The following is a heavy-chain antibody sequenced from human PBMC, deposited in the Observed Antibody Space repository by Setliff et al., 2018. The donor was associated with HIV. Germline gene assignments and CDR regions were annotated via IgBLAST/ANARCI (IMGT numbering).Heavy chain of an antibody. V-gene: IGHV3-23*01. CDR2: VSGSGDNT. CDR1: GFTFSSHA. D-gene: IGHD4-4*01. Sequence: PGGSLRLSCAASGFTFSSHAMSWVRQAPGKGLEWVSVVSGSGDNTFYADSVKGRFTTSRDNSKNTLYLQMNSLRAEDTAVYYCARGPALTTVTNPFDYWGQGTLVTVSS. J-gene: IGHJ4*02. CDR3: ARGPALTTVTNPFDY.